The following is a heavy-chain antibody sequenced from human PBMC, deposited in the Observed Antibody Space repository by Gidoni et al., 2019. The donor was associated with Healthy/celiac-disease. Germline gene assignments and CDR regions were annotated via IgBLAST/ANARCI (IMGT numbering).Heavy chain of an antibody. Sequence: EVQLVESGGGLVKPGGSLRLSCAASGFPFSSYSMNWVRQAPWRGLEWVSSISSRSSYIYYADSVKGRFTISRDKAKNSLYLQMNSLRAEDTAVYYCARSPSIAARPWDAFDIWGQGTMVTVST. V-gene: IGHV3-21*01. J-gene: IGHJ3*02. D-gene: IGHD6-6*01. CDR2: ISSRSSYI. CDR3: ARSPSIAARPWDAFDI. CDR1: GFPFSSYS.